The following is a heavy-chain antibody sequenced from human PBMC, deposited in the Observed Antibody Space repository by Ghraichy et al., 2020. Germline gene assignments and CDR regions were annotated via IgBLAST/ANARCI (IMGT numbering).Heavy chain of an antibody. Sequence: GESLNTSCAASGFTFSGYWMSWVRQAPGKGLEWVANIKKDGSEKYYVDSVKGRFTISRDNAKNSLYLQMNSLRAEDTAVYYCARDLGSGWYFDYWGQGTLVTVSS. CDR2: IKKDGSEK. D-gene: IGHD6-19*01. CDR1: GFTFSGYW. J-gene: IGHJ4*02. CDR3: ARDLGSGWYFDY. V-gene: IGHV3-7*01.